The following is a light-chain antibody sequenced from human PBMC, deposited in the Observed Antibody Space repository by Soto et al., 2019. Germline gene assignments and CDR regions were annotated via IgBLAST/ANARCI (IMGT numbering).Light chain of an antibody. CDR3: AAWDDRLNADV. CDR1: RSNIGSNT. Sequence: QSVLTQPPSASGTSGQRVTISCSGSRSNIGSNTVSWYQQFPGTAPNLVIHSNNRRPSGVPDRFAGSKSDTSASLAISGLQSEDEADYYCAAWDDRLNADVFGTGTKVTVL. V-gene: IGLV1-44*01. J-gene: IGLJ1*01. CDR2: SNN.